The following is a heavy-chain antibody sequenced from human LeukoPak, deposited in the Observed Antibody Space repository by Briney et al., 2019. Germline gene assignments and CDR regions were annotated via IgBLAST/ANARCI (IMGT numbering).Heavy chain of an antibody. J-gene: IGHJ5*02. D-gene: IGHD6-19*01. CDR1: GFTISSHG. CDR3: AKDWGSGGWYNYFDP. V-gene: IGHV3-30*18. CDR2: IAYYGNTE. Sequence: GGSLRLSCAVSGFTISSHGMHWVRQAPGKGPEWVAMIAYYGNTEYYGDSVKGRFTISRDNSKNTLYLQMDSLRAEDTAVYHCAKDWGSGGWYNYFDPWGQGTLVTVSS.